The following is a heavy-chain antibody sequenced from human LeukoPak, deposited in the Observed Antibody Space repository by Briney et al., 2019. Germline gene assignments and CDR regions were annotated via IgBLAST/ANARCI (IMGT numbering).Heavy chain of an antibody. CDR3: ARGEVNLDY. V-gene: IGHV3-64*01. CDR2: ISSNGGST. Sequence: GGSPRLSCAASGFTFSSYAMHWVRQAPGKGLEYVSAISSNGGSTYYANSVKGRFTISRDNSKNTLYLQMGSLRAEDMAVYYCARGEVNLDYWGQGTLVTVSS. CDR1: GFTFSSYA. J-gene: IGHJ4*02. D-gene: IGHD1-26*01.